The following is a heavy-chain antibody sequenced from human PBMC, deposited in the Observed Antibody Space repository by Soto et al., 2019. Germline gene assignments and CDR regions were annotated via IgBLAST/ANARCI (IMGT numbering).Heavy chain of an antibody. D-gene: IGHD6-19*01. Sequence: QVQLQQWGAGLLKPSETLSLTCAVYGGSFSGYYWSWIRQPPGKGLEWIGEINHSGSTNYNPSLSSXXTXAXXTSKTQFSRKLTYGTAADTAVYYWARGSRGSGSGNWGQGTLVTSSS. CDR1: GGSFSGYY. J-gene: IGHJ4*02. CDR2: INHSGST. V-gene: IGHV4-34*01. CDR3: ARGSRGSGSGN.